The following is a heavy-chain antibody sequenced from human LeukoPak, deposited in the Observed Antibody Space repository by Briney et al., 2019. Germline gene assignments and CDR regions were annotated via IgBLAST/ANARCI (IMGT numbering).Heavy chain of an antibody. D-gene: IGHD3-3*01. CDR2: IYYSGST. Sequence: PSETLSLTCTVSGGSISSSSYYWGWIRQPPGKGLEWIGSIYYSGSTYYNPSLKSRVTISVDTSKNQFSLKLSSVTAADTAVYYCARDVGKNVLVYWGQGTLVTVSS. CDR1: GGSISSSSYY. CDR3: ARDVGKNVLVY. V-gene: IGHV4-39*07. J-gene: IGHJ4*02.